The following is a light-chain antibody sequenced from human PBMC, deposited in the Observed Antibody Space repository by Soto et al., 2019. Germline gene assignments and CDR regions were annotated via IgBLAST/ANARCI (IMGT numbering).Light chain of an antibody. Sequence: EIVLTQSPGTLSLSPGERATLSCRASQSVSSSYLAWYQQKPGQAPRLLIYGASSRATGIPDRFSGSGSGTDFTLTISRLEPEDFAVYYCQQYGSSPRTFGGGTKVKIK. CDR3: QQYGSSPRT. CDR1: QSVSSSY. J-gene: IGKJ4*01. V-gene: IGKV3-20*01. CDR2: GAS.